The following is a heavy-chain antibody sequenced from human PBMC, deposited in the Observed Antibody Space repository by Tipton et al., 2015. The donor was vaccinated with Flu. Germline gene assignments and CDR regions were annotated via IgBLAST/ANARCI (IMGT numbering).Heavy chain of an antibody. D-gene: IGHD3-22*01. CDR2: IYYSGTT. V-gene: IGHV4-39*07. J-gene: IGHJ4*02. CDR1: GGSISRSHYS. CDR3: ATRRDYYDSSEFDY. Sequence: LRLSCTVSGGSISRSHYSWGWIRQPPGKGLEWIGNIYYSGTTYYNPSLKSRVTISVDTSKNQFSLRLTSMTAADTAVYYCATRRDYYDSSEFDYWGQGALVTVSS.